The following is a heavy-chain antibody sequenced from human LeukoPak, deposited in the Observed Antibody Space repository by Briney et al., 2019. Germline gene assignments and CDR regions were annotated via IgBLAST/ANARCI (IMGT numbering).Heavy chain of an antibody. CDR2: INPNSGGT. D-gene: IGHD6-6*01. J-gene: IGHJ3*02. Sequence: GASVKVSCKASGYTFTGYYMHWVRQAPGQGLEWMGLINPNSGGTNYAQKFQGRVTMTRDTSISTAYMELRRLRSDDTAVYYCARDGAELVQTWDAFDIWGEGTMVTVSS. CDR1: GYTFTGYY. CDR3: ARDGAELVQTWDAFDI. V-gene: IGHV1-2*02.